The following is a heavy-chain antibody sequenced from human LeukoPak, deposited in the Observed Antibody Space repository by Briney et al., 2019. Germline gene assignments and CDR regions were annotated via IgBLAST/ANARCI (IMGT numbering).Heavy chain of an antibody. CDR1: GLTFDTYW. V-gene: IGHV3-7*01. Sequence: GGSLRLSCIASGLTFDTYWMMWVRQAPGKGLEWVANINQDGSEKNYVDSVKGRFTISRDNSKSSLFLQMTSLKTEDTAVYYCARDLGQYYDTSDNWFDPWGQGTLVTVSS. CDR2: INQDGSEK. CDR3: ARDLGQYYDTSDNWFDP. D-gene: IGHD3-22*01. J-gene: IGHJ5*02.